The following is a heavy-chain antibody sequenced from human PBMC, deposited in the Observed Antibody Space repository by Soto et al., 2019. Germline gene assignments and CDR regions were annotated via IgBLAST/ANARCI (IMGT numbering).Heavy chain of an antibody. V-gene: IGHV1-3*01. CDR3: ARAHLSTGYNWFDP. CDR1: GYTFTSYA. Sequence: ASVKVSCKASGYTFTSYAMHWVXQAPGQRLEWMGWINAGNGNTKYSQKFQGRVTITRNTSASTAYMELSSLRSEDTAVYYCARAHLSTGYNWFDPWGQGTLVTVSS. D-gene: IGHD2-8*02. J-gene: IGHJ5*02. CDR2: INAGNGNT.